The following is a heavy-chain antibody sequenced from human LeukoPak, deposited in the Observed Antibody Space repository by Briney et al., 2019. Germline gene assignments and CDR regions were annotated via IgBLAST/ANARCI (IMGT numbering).Heavy chain of an antibody. CDR2: ISSSGSTM. CDR3: AGEDRRDGYNFDY. CDR1: GFTFSDYE. V-gene: IGHV3-48*03. J-gene: IGHJ4*02. Sequence: GGSLRLSCAASGFTFSDYEMIWVRQTPGKGLEWISYISSSGSTMYYAESVKGRFTISRDSAENSLYLQMSSLRAEDTAVYYCAGEDRRDGYNFDYWGQGTLVTVSS. D-gene: IGHD5-24*01.